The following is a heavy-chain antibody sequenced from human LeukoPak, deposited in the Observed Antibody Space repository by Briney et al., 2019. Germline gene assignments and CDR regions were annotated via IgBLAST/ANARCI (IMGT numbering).Heavy chain of an antibody. CDR3: AREEGTIFGVVIREYYFDY. J-gene: IGHJ4*02. CDR1: GYTFTSYG. Sequence: GASVKVSCKASGYTFTSYGISWVRQAPGQGLEWMGWISAYNGNTNYAQKFQGRVTMTRDTSISTAYMELSRLRSDDTAVYYCAREEGTIFGVVIREYYFDYWGQGTLVTVSS. V-gene: IGHV1-18*01. CDR2: ISAYNGNT. D-gene: IGHD3-3*01.